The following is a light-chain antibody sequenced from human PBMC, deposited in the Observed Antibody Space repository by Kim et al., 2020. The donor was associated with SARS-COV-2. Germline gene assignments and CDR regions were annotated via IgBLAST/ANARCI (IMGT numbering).Light chain of an antibody. J-gene: IGLJ3*02. CDR2: LNSDGSH. CDR1: SGHSSYA. CDR3: QTWGTGIQV. V-gene: IGLV4-69*02. Sequence: QPVLTQSPSASASLGASVKLTCTLSSGHSSYAIAWHQQQPEKGPRFLMILNSDGSHSKGDGIPDRFSGSSSGAERYLTISSLQSEDEADYYCQTWGTGIQVFGGGTQLTVL.